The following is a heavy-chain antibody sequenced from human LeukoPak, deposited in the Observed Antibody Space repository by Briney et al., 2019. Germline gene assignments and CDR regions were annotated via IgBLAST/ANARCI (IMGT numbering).Heavy chain of an antibody. J-gene: IGHJ6*03. CDR3: ARAHFDWLLVHYMDV. D-gene: IGHD3-9*01. Sequence: GGSLRLSCAASGFTFSGCSMNWVRQAPGRGLEWVSSISSTSTYIYYADSVKGRFTISRDNAKNSLYLQMNSLRAEDTAVYYCARAHFDWLLVHYMDVWGKGTTVTVSS. CDR2: ISSTSTYI. V-gene: IGHV3-21*01. CDR1: GFTFSGCS.